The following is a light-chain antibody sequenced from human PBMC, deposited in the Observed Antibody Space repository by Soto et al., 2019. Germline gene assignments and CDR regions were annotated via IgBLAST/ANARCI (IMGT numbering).Light chain of an antibody. CDR1: RSITNW. V-gene: IGKV1-5*01. CDR2: EAS. Sequence: DIQMTQSPSTLSASVGDRVTITCRASRSITNWLAWYQQKPGKAPKLLIYEASNLESGVPSRFSGSGSGTEFTLTISSLQPDDFATYYCQQYYSDWTFGQGTKVDIK. J-gene: IGKJ1*01. CDR3: QQYYSDWT.